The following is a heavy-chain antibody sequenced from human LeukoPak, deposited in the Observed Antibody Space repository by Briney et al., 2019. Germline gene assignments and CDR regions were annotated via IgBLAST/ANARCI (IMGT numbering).Heavy chain of an antibody. CDR2: ISGSGGST. V-gene: IGHV3-23*01. CDR1: GFTFSSYA. D-gene: IGHD1-26*01. CDR3: AKTYSGSYSYYFDY. J-gene: IGHJ4*02. Sequence: GGSLRLSCAASGFTFSSYAMSWVRQAPGKGREWVSAISGSGGSTYYADSVKGRFTISRDNSKNTLYLQMNSLRAEDTAVYYCAKTYSGSYSYYFDYWGQGTLVTVSS.